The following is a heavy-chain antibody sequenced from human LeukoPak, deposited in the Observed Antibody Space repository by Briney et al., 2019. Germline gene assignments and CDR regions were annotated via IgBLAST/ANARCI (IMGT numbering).Heavy chain of an antibody. V-gene: IGHV1-18*04. CDR3: ARVLAGATGAFDY. J-gene: IGHJ4*02. CDR2: ISAYNGNT. CDR1: GYTFTGYY. D-gene: IGHD1-26*01. Sequence: GASVKVSCKASGYTFTGYYMHWVRQAPGQGLEWMGWISAYNGNTNYAQKLQGRVTMTTDTSTSTAYMELRSLRSDDTAVYYCARVLAGATGAFDYWGQGTLVTVSS.